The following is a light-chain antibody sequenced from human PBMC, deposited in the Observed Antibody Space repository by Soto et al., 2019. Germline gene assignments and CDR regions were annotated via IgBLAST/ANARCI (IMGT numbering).Light chain of an antibody. Sequence: QSALTQPPSVSGSPGQSVTISCTGASSDFGTYNRVSWYQQPPGTAPKLIIYEVSNRPSGVPDRFSGSKSGNTASLTISGLQAEDEADYYCSSYTRSSVVFGGGTKLTVL. V-gene: IGLV2-18*02. CDR1: SSDFGTYNR. CDR2: EVS. CDR3: SSYTRSSVV. J-gene: IGLJ2*01.